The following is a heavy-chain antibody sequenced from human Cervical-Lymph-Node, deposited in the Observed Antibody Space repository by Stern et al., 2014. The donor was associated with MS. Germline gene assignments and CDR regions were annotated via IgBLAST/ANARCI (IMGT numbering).Heavy chain of an antibody. D-gene: IGHD4-17*01. Sequence: EVQLVESGGGFVKPGGTLRLTCATSGFTFSNAWMNWVRQAPGKGLEGVCRIKSKPDGGTTDYAAPVKGRFTISRDDSRTMLYLQMNSLKTEDTAVYYCTTGGDYDDYWGQGTLVTVSS. V-gene: IGHV3-15*01. CDR3: TTGGDYDDY. CDR2: IKSKPDGGTT. J-gene: IGHJ4*02. CDR1: GFTFSNAW.